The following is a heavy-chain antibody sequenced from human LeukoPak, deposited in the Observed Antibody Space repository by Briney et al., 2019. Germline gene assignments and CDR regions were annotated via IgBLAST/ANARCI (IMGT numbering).Heavy chain of an antibody. CDR1: GFTFSSYG. CDR2: IWYDGSNK. Sequence: GGSLRLSCAASGFTFSSYGMHWVRQAPGKGLEWVAVIWYDGSNKYYADSVKGRFTISRDNSKNTLYLQMNSLRAEDTAVYYCLGTTSGLDYWGQGTLVTVSS. CDR3: LGTTSGLDY. V-gene: IGHV3-33*01. D-gene: IGHD4-11*01. J-gene: IGHJ4*02.